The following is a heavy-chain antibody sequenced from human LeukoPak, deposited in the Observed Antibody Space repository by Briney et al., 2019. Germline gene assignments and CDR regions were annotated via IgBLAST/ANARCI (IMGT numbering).Heavy chain of an antibody. CDR2: IYSGGST. Sequence: PGGSLRLSCAASGFTVSSNYMSWARQAPGKGLEWVSVIYSGGSTYYADSVKGRFTISRDNSKNTLYLQMNSLGAEDTAVYYCASPSSSWPHYGMDVWGQGTTVTVSS. D-gene: IGHD6-13*01. J-gene: IGHJ6*02. V-gene: IGHV3-66*02. CDR1: GFTVSSNY. CDR3: ASPSSSWPHYGMDV.